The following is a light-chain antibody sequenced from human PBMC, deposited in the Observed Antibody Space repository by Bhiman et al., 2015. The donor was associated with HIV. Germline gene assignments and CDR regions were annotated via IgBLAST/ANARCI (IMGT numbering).Light chain of an antibody. V-gene: IGLV2-14*03. J-gene: IGLJ1*01. Sequence: QSALTQPASVSGSPGQSITISCTGTSSDVGGYNYVSWYQHHPGKAPKLMIYDVSKRSSGVSNRFSGSKSGNTASLTISGLQAEDEADYYCSSLTSSITYVFGTGTNVTVL. CDR3: SSLTSSITYV. CDR2: DVS. CDR1: SSDVGGYNY.